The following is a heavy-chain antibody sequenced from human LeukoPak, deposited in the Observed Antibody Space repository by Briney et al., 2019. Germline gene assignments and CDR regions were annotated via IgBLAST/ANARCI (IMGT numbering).Heavy chain of an antibody. V-gene: IGHV3-30*02. J-gene: IGHJ6*03. D-gene: IGHD5-12*01. Sequence: AGGSLRLSCAASGFTFSSYGMYWVRQAPGKGLEWVAFMRYDGSNKYYADSVKGRFTISRDNSKNTLYLQMKSLRAEDTAVYYCAKGGGYEAQYYYYYLDVWGKGTTVTISS. CDR2: MRYDGSNK. CDR1: GFTFSSYG. CDR3: AKGGGYEAQYYYYYLDV.